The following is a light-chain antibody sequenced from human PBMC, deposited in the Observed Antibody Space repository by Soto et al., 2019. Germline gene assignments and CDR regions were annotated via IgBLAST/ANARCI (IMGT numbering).Light chain of an antibody. V-gene: IGKV3-11*01. CDR3: QQRDYWQVT. CDR1: QSVSSR. CDR2: DVS. J-gene: IGKJ5*01. Sequence: EIVLTQSPVTLSLSPCERATLSSSASQSVSSRLAWYQQKPGQAPRLLIYDVSNRATGIPARFSGSGSGTDFTLTISSLEPEDFAVYYCQQRDYWQVTFGQGTRLEIK.